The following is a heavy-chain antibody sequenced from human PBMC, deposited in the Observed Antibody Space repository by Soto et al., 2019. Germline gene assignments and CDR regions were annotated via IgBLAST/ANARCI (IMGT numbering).Heavy chain of an antibody. CDR2: ISYDGSNK. Sequence: GGSLRLSCAASGFTFSSYGMHWVRQAPGKGLEWVAVISYDGSNKYYADSVKGRFTISRDNSKNTLYLQMNSLRAEDTAVYYCAKDGGSSGYYYYGMDVWGQGTTVT. D-gene: IGHD1-26*01. V-gene: IGHV3-30*18. CDR1: GFTFSSYG. CDR3: AKDGGSSGYYYYGMDV. J-gene: IGHJ6*02.